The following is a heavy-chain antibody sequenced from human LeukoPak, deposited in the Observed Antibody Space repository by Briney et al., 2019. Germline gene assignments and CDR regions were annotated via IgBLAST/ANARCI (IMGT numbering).Heavy chain of an antibody. CDR2: IYYSGST. CDR3: ARQVGITIFGVVTNNENDHDY. J-gene: IGHJ4*02. Sequence: SETLSVTCTVSGGSISSYYWGWIRQPPGNGLEWIGSIYYSGSTYYNPSLKSRVTISVDTSKNQFSLKLSSVTAADTAVYYCARQVGITIFGVVTNNENDHDYWGQGTLVTVSS. D-gene: IGHD3-3*01. V-gene: IGHV4-39*01. CDR1: GGSISSYY.